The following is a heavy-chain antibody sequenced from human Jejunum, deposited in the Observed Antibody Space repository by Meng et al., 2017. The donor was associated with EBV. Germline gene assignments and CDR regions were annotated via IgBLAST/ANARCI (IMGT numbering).Heavy chain of an antibody. V-gene: IGHV4-34*01. J-gene: IGHJ5*02. CDR2: INHGGGA. CDR1: GGSFSDYY. D-gene: IGHD3-10*01. CDR3: ARLGGYASGTYYPIDP. Sequence: QVELLQWGAGLLMPSDTRSLHCAVYGGSFSDYYWTWIRQPPGKGLECIGEINHGGGAIYNPSLKSRVTISVDTSKNQFSLKLSSVTAADTAVYYCARLGGYASGTYYPIDPWGQGTLVTVSS.